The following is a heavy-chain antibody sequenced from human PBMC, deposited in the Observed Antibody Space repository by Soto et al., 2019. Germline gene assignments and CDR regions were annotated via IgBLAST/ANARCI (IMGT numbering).Heavy chain of an antibody. CDR1: GGSISNYY. V-gene: IGHV4-4*07. Sequence: SETLSLTCTVSGGSISNYYCNWIRQPAGKGLDWIGRIDTSGSTNYNASLKSRVTMSVDTSKNQLSLKLSSVTAADTAVYYCARSGAAGHDAFDIWGQGTMVTVSS. CDR3: ARSGAAGHDAFDI. D-gene: IGHD6-13*01. J-gene: IGHJ3*02. CDR2: IDTSGST.